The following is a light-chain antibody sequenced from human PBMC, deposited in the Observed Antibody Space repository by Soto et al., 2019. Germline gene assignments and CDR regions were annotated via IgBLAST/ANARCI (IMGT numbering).Light chain of an antibody. CDR2: AAS. CDR1: ESISRH. CDR3: QQTYSTLLIT. V-gene: IGKV1-39*01. J-gene: IGKJ5*01. Sequence: DIQMTQSPSSLSASVGDRVTITCRASESISRHLNWYQQKPGKAPKILIYAASSLQNGVPSRFRGSGSGTDFTLTITNLQPEDFATHYCQQTYSTLLITFGQGTRLDI.